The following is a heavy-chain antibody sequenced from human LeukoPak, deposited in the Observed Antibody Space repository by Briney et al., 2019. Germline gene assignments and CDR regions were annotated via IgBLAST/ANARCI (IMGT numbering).Heavy chain of an antibody. J-gene: IGHJ3*02. CDR1: GFSFSSYG. CDR2: VQKDGSYK. V-gene: IGHV3-30*02. Sequence: GGSLRLSCAASGFSFSSYGMHWVRQAPGKGLEWVAFVQKDGSYKYYADSVKGRFTISRDNSKNTLYLQMNSLRAEDTAVYYCAKAHSSSWYGGHDAFDIWGQGTMVTVSS. CDR3: AKAHSSSWYGGHDAFDI. D-gene: IGHD6-13*01.